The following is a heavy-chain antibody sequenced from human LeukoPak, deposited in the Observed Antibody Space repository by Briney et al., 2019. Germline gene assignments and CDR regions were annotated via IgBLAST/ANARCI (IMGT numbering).Heavy chain of an antibody. CDR3: ARILRNDAYFDY. V-gene: IGHV3-48*04. CDR1: GFTFSNYG. Sequence: GGSLRLSCAASGFTFSNYGMNWVRQAPGKGLEWISYISSSSSLIYYADSVKGRFTISRDNAKNSLYLQMNSLRAEDTAVYYCARILRNDAYFDYWGQGTPVTVSS. J-gene: IGHJ4*02. D-gene: IGHD3-3*01. CDR2: ISSSSSLI.